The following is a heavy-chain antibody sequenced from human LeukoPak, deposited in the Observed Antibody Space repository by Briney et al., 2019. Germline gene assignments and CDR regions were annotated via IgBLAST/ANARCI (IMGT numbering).Heavy chain of an antibody. CDR1: GYTFTSYG. CDR2: ISAYNGNT. D-gene: IGHD3-10*01. V-gene: IGHV1-18*01. CDR3: ARPLWFGGPMDV. J-gene: IGHJ6*04. Sequence: ASVKVSCKASGYTFTSYGISWVRQAPGQGLEGMGWISAYNGNTNYAQKPQGRVTMTPDTSTSTAYMELRSLRSDDTAVYYCARPLWFGGPMDVWGKGTTVTVSS.